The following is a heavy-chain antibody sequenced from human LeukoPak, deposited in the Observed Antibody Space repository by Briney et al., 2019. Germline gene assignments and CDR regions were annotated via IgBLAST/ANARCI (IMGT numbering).Heavy chain of an antibody. CDR1: GFTFRRHG. CDR3: ARVCGSYDPDAFDI. J-gene: IGHJ3*02. CDR2: ISADGNTK. D-gene: IGHD1-26*01. V-gene: IGHV3-30*03. Sequence: GGSLRLSCAASGFTFRRHGMHWVRQAPGKGLEWVVVISADGNTKYYVDSVEGRFTISRDNSKSTVYLEMNSLKEEDTAVYYCARVCGSYDPDAFDIWGQGTMVTVSS.